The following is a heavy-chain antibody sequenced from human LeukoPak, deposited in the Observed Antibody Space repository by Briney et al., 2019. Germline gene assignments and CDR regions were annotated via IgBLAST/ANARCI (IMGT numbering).Heavy chain of an antibody. CDR1: GYTLTSYS. V-gene: IGHV1-46*01. CDR2: INPSGGRT. J-gene: IGHJ4*02. Sequence: GASVKVSCKASGYTLTSYSMHWVRQAPGQGLEWMAMINPSGGRTNYAQKFQGRVTVTRDTSTSTVYMELGSLTSEDTAVYYCARGALQYYYDSSGFYYWGQGTLVTVSS. D-gene: IGHD3-22*01. CDR3: ARGALQYYYDSSGFYY.